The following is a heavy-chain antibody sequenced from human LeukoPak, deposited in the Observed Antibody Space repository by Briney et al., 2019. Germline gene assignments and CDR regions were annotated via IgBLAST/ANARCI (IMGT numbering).Heavy chain of an antibody. Sequence: GGSLRLSCAASGFTFSSYAMHWVRQAPGKGLEWVAVISYDGSNKYYADSVKGRFTISRDNSKNTLYLQMNSLRAEDTAVHYCARDFGSSGWYDYWGQGTLVTVSS. CDR1: GFTFSSYA. V-gene: IGHV3-30*04. CDR3: ARDFGSSGWYDY. CDR2: ISYDGSNK. D-gene: IGHD6-19*01. J-gene: IGHJ4*02.